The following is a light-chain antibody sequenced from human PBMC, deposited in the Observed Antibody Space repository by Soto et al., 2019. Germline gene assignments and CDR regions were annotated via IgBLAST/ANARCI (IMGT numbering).Light chain of an antibody. CDR2: GAS. CDR3: QQYYYRPPYT. Sequence: EIVMTQSPATLAASPGERVTLSCRASQTVSTNLAWYQQKRGQAPRLLIYGASTRATDFPARFSGSGSGTEFTLTISSLQSEDFGVYYCQQYYYRPPYTFGQGTRLEI. CDR1: QTVSTN. V-gene: IGKV3-15*01. J-gene: IGKJ5*01.